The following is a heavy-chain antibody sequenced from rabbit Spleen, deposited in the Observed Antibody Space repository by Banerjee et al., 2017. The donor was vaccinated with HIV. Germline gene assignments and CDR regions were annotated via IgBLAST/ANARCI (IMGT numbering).Heavy chain of an antibody. CDR2: INAGSSGFVGAT. CDR3: ARWATSDGYFDL. D-gene: IGHD1-1*01. J-gene: IGHJ4*01. CDR1: GFSFSNKAV. Sequence: QEQLVESGGGLVKPEGSLKLSCTASGFSFSNKAVMCWVRQAPGKGLEWIACINAGSSGFVGATYYASWAIGRFTISKTSSTAVGLQMTSLTAADTATYFCARWATSDGYFDLWGQGTLVTVS. V-gene: IGHV1S45*01.